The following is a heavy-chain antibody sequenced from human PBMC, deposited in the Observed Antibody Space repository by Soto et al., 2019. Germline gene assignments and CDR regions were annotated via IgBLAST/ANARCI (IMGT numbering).Heavy chain of an antibody. CDR3: ARGGGNTVWYSAFGI. CDR1: GFTFSTYW. D-gene: IGHD6-13*01. Sequence: EVQLVESGGGLVQPGGSLRLSCAATGFTFSTYWVHWVRQAPGKGLVWVSRINSDGSTTNYADSVKGRFTISRDNAKKTLYLQRNSLRAEDTAVYYCARGGGNTVWYSAFGIWGQGTMFPVSS. J-gene: IGHJ3*02. V-gene: IGHV3-74*01. CDR2: INSDGSTT.